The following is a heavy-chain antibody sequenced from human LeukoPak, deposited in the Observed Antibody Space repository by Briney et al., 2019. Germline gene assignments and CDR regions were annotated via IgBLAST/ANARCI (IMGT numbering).Heavy chain of an antibody. V-gene: IGHV4-39*07. CDR1: GGSISSSSYY. CDR3: ARVYGDYSTVAF. CDR2: IYYSGST. D-gene: IGHD2-15*01. J-gene: IGHJ4*02. Sequence: ASETLSLTCTVSGGSISSSSYYWGWIRQPPGKGLEWIGSIYYSGSTFYNPSLKSRLTISIDRTKPQFSLSLSSVTAADTAIYYCARVYGDYSTVAFWGQGTLVTVSS.